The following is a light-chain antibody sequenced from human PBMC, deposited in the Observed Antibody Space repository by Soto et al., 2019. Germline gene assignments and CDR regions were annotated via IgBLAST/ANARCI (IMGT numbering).Light chain of an antibody. CDR2: GNS. Sequence: QSALTQPPSVSGAPGQRVTISCNGSSSNIGAGYDVHWYQRLPGTAPKLLIYGNSNRPSGVPDRFSGSKSGTSASLAITGLQAEDEADYYCQSYDSSLSGYVFGTGTKVTVL. V-gene: IGLV1-40*01. CDR3: QSYDSSLSGYV. CDR1: SSNIGAGYD. J-gene: IGLJ1*01.